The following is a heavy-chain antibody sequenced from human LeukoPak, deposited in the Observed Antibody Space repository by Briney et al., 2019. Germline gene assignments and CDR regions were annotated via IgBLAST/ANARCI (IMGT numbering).Heavy chain of an antibody. D-gene: IGHD3-22*01. CDR3: ARHASHYDTSAYPFHY. J-gene: IGHJ4*02. CDR2: IYPGDSDT. V-gene: IGHV5-51*01. Sequence: GGSLKISCKGSGYIFTSDWIGWVRQMPGKGLGWMGIIYPGDSDTRYSPSFQGQITISADRSISTAYLQWSSLKASDTAMYYCARHASHYDTSAYPFHYWGQETLVTVSS. CDR1: GYIFTSDW.